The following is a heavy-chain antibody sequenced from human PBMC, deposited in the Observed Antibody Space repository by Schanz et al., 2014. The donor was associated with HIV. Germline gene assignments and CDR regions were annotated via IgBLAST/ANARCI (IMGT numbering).Heavy chain of an antibody. Sequence: QVQLVQSGAEVTKPGASVKVSCKASGYTFNSYGISWVRQAPGQGLEGMGWISAYNGNTNYAPKFQGRVTMTRDTSTTTVYMELRSLRSDDRAVYYCARDPEGIAAAGSDYWGQGTLVTVSS. J-gene: IGHJ4*02. V-gene: IGHV1-18*01. D-gene: IGHD6-13*01. CDR3: ARDPEGIAAAGSDY. CDR2: ISAYNGNT. CDR1: GYTFNSYG.